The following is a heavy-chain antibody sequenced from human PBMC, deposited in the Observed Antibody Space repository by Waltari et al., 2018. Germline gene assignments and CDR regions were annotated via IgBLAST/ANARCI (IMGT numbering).Heavy chain of an antibody. D-gene: IGHD6-6*01. CDR3: ARELGIAARPPGY. Sequence: QVQLVKSGAEVKKPGSSVKVSCKASGYPFTGYSLHWVRQAPGQGLEWMGRINPNSGGTNYAQKFQGRVTMTRDTSISTAYMELSRLRSDDTAVYYCARELGIAARPPGYWGQGTLVTVSS. J-gene: IGHJ4*02. CDR1: GYPFTGYS. V-gene: IGHV1-2*06. CDR2: INPNSGGT.